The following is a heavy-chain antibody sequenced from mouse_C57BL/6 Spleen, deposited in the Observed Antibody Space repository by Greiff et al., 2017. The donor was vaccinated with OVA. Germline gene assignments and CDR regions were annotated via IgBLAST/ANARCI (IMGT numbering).Heavy chain of an antibody. CDR1: GYTFTSYG. CDR2: IYPRSGNT. V-gene: IGHV1-81*01. CDR3: AREGTTVVADEGYFDV. Sequence: VMLVESGAELARPGASVKLSCKASGYTFTSYGISWVKQRTGQGLEWIGEIYPRSGNTYYNEKFKGKATLTADKSSSTAYMELRSLTSEDSAVYFCAREGTTVVADEGYFDVWGTGTTVTVSS. J-gene: IGHJ1*03. D-gene: IGHD1-1*01.